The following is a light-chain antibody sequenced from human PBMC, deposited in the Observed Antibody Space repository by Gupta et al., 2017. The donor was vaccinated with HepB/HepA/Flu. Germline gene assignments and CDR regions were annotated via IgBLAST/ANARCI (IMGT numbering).Light chain of an antibody. V-gene: IGLV1-44*01. J-gene: IGLJ3*02. CDR2: SNT. CDR3: AAWDDSLNGRV. CDR1: SSNIGSST. Sequence: QAVLTQPPSASGTPGQRVTIPCSGSSSNIGSSTVNWFQQLPGAAPKLLIYSNTQRPSGVPDRFSGSKSGTSASLAISGLQSEDEADYYCAAWDDSLNGRVFGGGTTLTVL.